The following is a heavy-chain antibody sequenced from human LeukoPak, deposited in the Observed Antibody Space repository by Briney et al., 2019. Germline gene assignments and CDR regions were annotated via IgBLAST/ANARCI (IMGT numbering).Heavy chain of an antibody. J-gene: IGHJ4*02. Sequence: GGSLRLSCAASGFTFSDYWMSWVRQAPGKGLEWVAIIKQDGSEKYYVDSVKGRFTISRDNAKNSLYLQMNSLRAEDTAVYYCASWKIFADYWGQGTLVTVSS. CDR3: ASWKIFADY. CDR1: GFTFSDYW. V-gene: IGHV3-7*01. D-gene: IGHD3-3*01. CDR2: IKQDGSEK.